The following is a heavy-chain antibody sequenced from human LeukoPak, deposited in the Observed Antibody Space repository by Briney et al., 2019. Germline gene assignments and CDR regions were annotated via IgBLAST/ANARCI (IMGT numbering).Heavy chain of an antibody. J-gene: IGHJ4*02. D-gene: IGHD2-2*01. CDR1: GFTLSTYW. CDR2: INPDGSTT. CDR3: ARVGVGMYHFDH. Sequence: GGSLRLSCAASGFTLSTYWMHWVRQAPGKGLVWVSRINPDGSTTTYADSVEGRFTISRDNAKNTLYLQMSSLRAEDTAVYYCARVGVGMYHFDHWGQGTLVTVSS. V-gene: IGHV3-74*01.